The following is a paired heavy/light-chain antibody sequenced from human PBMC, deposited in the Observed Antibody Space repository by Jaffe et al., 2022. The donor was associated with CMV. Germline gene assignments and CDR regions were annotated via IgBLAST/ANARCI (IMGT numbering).Light chain of an antibody. CDR1: QSLLHGNGYNY. Sequence: DPVVTQSPLSLPVTPGEPASISCKSSQSLLHGNGYNYLDWYVQKPGKSPQLLIYLGSNRASGVPDRFSGSGSGTDFTLKISRVEAEDVGVYYCMQALQTPPLLTFGPGTKLDIK. J-gene: IGKJ3*01. CDR3: MQALQTPPLLT. V-gene: IGKV2-28*01. CDR2: LGS.
Heavy chain of an antibody. D-gene: IGHD2-21*01. J-gene: IGHJ6*04. Sequence: EVQLVESGGDLVHPGGSLRLSCVASGFSFSNYEMNWVRQAPGKGLEWISYVNPSAGAIYYADSVKGRFTVSRDNAKNSLFLQMNTLRTEDTAVYYCARVGDCGGPNCDIYYYHMDVWGKGTTVTVSS. CDR2: VNPSAGAI. V-gene: IGHV3-48*03. CDR1: GFSFSNYE. CDR3: ARVGDCGGPNCDIYYYHMDV.